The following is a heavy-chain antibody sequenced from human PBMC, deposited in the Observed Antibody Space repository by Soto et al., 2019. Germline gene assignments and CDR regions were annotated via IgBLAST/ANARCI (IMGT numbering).Heavy chain of an antibody. CDR2: INHSGST. CDR1: GGSFSGYY. Sequence: QVQLQQWGAGLLKPSETLSLTCAVYGGSFSGYYWSWIRQPPGKGLEWIGEINHSGSTNYSPSLKSRVTISVDTSKNQFSLKLSSVTAADTAVYYCARGSQYCSSTSCYGWFDPWGQGTLVTVSS. CDR3: ARGSQYCSSTSCYGWFDP. J-gene: IGHJ5*02. D-gene: IGHD2-2*01. V-gene: IGHV4-34*01.